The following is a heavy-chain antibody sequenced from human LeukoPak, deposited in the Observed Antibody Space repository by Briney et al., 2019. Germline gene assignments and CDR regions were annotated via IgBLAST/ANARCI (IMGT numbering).Heavy chain of an antibody. CDR1: GFTVSSNY. CDR2: IYSGGST. J-gene: IGHJ4*02. Sequence: PGGSLRLSCAASGFTVSSNYMSWVRQAPGKGLEWVSVIYSGGSTYYADPVKGRFTISRDNSKNTLYLQMNSLRAEDTAVYYCARDSGWYSGPYYFDYWGQGTLVTVSS. V-gene: IGHV3-66*01. D-gene: IGHD6-19*01. CDR3: ARDSGWYSGPYYFDY.